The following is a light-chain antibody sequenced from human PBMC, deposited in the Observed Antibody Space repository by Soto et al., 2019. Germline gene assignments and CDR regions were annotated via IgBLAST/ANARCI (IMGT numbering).Light chain of an antibody. V-gene: IGKV3-20*01. CDR3: QQYGSAPIT. Sequence: ETVMTQSPATLSVCPGERATLSCRASQGVGSTLAWYQQKRGQTPRFLIFATSNRATGIPDKFSGSGSGTDFTLTISRLAPEDFEVYYCQQYGSAPITFGQGTRLEIK. CDR2: ATS. CDR1: QGVGST. J-gene: IGKJ5*01.